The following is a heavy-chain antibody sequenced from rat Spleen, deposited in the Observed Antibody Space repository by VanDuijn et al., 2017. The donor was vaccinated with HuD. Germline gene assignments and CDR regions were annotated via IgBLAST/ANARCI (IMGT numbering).Heavy chain of an antibody. J-gene: IGHJ2*01. V-gene: IGHV2S8*01. CDR2: IWSGGST. CDR1: GFSLTNYD. CDR3: ARRESYFDY. Sequence: QVQLKESGPGLVQPSQTLSLICTVSGFSLTNYDIQWVRQPPGKGLEWIAAIWSGGSTYYNSVFKSRLSITRDTSKSQVLLKRNSLQTEDTAMYFCARRESYFDYWGQGVMVTVSS.